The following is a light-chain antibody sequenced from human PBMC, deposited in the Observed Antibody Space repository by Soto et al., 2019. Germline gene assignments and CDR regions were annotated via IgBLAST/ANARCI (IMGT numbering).Light chain of an antibody. CDR1: QSVSSSY. Sequence: EIVWTQSPGTLSLSLGERATLSCRASQSVSSSYLAWYQQKPGQAPRLLIYGASSRATGIPDRFSGSGSGTDFTLTISSLEPEDFAVYYCQQYNTSPEWTFGQGTKVEIK. V-gene: IGKV3-20*01. J-gene: IGKJ1*01. CDR2: GAS. CDR3: QQYNTSPEWT.